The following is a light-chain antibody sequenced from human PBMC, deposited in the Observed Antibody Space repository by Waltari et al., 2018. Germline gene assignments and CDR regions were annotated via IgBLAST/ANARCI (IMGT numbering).Light chain of an antibody. Sequence: DIQMTQSPSSLSAAVGDRVTLTYRASQSISSYLNWYEQNPGKAPKLLLYAASRLQSGVPSRFSGSGSGTDFTLTISSLQPEDFATYYCQQSDSAPWTFGQATKVEIK. J-gene: IGKJ1*01. CDR1: QSISSY. CDR3: QQSDSAPWT. V-gene: IGKV1-39*01. CDR2: AAS.